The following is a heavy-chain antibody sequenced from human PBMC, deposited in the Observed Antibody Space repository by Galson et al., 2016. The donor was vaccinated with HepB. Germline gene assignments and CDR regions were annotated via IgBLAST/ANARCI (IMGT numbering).Heavy chain of an antibody. J-gene: IGHJ4*02. CDR1: GGSISSGGYY. CDR3: ARDRSSGSGSFGY. D-gene: IGHD3-10*01. Sequence: LSLTCTVSGGSISSGGYYWSWIRQHPGKGLEWIGYIYHSGSTYYNPSLKSRVTISVDTSKNQFSLKLSSVTAADTAVYFCARDRSSGSGSFGYWGQGTPVTVSS. CDR2: IYHSGST. V-gene: IGHV4-31*03.